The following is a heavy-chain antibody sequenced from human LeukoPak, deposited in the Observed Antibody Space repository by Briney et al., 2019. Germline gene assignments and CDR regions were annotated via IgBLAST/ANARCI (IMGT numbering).Heavy chain of an antibody. Sequence: GESLKISCTASGYSFSEYWIGWVRQMPGKGLEWMGIIYPGDSDTRYSPSLQGQVTISADKSISTAYLQWSSLKASDTAIYYCARIRRAAAGTPFDYWGQGILVTVSS. CDR3: ARIRRAAAGTPFDY. V-gene: IGHV5-51*01. J-gene: IGHJ4*02. D-gene: IGHD6-13*01. CDR1: GYSFSEYW. CDR2: IYPGDSDT.